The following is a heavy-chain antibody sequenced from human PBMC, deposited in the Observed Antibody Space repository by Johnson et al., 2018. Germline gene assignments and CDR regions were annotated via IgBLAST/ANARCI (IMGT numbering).Heavy chain of an antibody. D-gene: IGHD1-26*01. CDR3: ARGGGADYYYGMDV. J-gene: IGHJ6*02. CDR2: IYYSGST. V-gene: IGHV4-59*11. Sequence: QVQLVESGPGLVKPSETLSLTCTVSGGSISSHYWSWIRQPPGKGLEWIGYIYYSGSTNYNPSLKSRVTISVDTSKNQFSLKLSSVTAADTAVYYCARGGGADYYYGMDVWGQGTTVTVSS. CDR1: GGSISSHY.